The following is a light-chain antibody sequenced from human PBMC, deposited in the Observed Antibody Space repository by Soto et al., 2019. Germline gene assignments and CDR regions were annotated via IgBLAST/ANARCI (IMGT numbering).Light chain of an antibody. CDR3: QQRTDRPPWT. J-gene: IGKJ1*01. V-gene: IGKV3-11*01. CDR1: QSVSTY. CDR2: DTS. Sequence: EVGLTQSPATLSLSPGERATLSCRASQSVSTYLAWYQQKPGQAPRLLIFDTSQRATGIPARFRGSGSGTDFTLSISSLEPEDFAVYYCQQRTDRPPWTFGQGTKVDIK.